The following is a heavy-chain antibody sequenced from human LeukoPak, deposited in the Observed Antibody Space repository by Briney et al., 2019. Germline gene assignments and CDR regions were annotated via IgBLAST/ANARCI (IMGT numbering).Heavy chain of an antibody. CDR3: VTGSVLPHDN. V-gene: IGHV1-18*01. CDR2: INPKNGYT. J-gene: IGHJ4*02. CDR1: GYTFTTQG. Sequence: GASVKVSCRASGYTFTTQGITWVRQAPGQGLEFMGWINPKNGYTNYAQNFQGIFTMTTDTPTSTAYMELRSLRSDDTAVYFCVTGSVLPHDNWGQGNQVTVSS. D-gene: IGHD2-15*01.